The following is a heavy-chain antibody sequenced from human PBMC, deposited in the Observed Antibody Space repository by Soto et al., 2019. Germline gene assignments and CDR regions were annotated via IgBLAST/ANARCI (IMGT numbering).Heavy chain of an antibody. J-gene: IGHJ6*03. CDR1: GFTFNYYA. V-gene: IGHV3-64*01. Sequence: QLVESGGGVVQPGGSLRLSCAASGFTFNYYAIQWVRQAPGKGLEYVSAISSDGRSTYYGTSARGRFTISRDNSRNTVYLQMGSLRGEDMAVYYCAGVGCDTTCSDHYYYYMDVWGKGTTITVSS. CDR2: ISSDGRST. D-gene: IGHD2-2*01. CDR3: AGVGCDTTCSDHYYYYMDV.